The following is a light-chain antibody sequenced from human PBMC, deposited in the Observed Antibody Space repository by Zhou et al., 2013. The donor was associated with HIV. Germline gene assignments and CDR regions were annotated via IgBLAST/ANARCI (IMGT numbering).Light chain of an antibody. CDR1: QSLLYSNGYNY. J-gene: IGKJ5*01. V-gene: IGKV2-28*01. CDR2: LGY. CDR3: MQGLHDPLST. Sequence: DIVMTQSPLSLPVTPGEPASISCRSSQSLLYSNGYNYLDWYLQKPGQSPQLLIYLGYRRASGVPDRFSGSGSGTDFTLEIRRVEAEDVGVYYCMQGLHDPLSTFGQGTRLEIK.